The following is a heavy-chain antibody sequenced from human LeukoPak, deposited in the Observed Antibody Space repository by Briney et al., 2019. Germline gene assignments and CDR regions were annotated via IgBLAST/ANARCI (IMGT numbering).Heavy chain of an antibody. D-gene: IGHD3-3*01. V-gene: IGHV3-7*03. CDR1: EFTFSTYW. J-gene: IGHJ4*02. CDR2: IRQDGSEM. Sequence: AGGSLRLSCVVSEFTFSTYWMTWVRQAPGKGLEWVANIRQDGSEMYYVDSVKGRFTISRDNAKNSLYLQMNSLRADDTAVYYCARDSRLRFLFDYWGQGTLVIVSS. CDR3: ARDSRLRFLFDY.